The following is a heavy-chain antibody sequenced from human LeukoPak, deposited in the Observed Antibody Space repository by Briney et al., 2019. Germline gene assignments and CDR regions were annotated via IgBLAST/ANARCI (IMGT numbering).Heavy chain of an antibody. Sequence: GGSLRLSCTAPGFTFGDYGMSWFRQAPGKGLEWVTFIRSKAYGGTTEYAASVKGRFTISRDDSKSIAYLQMNSLKTEDTAVYYCARPLSGSYLSAIDYWGQGTLVTVSS. J-gene: IGHJ4*02. CDR1: GFTFGDYG. D-gene: IGHD1-26*01. V-gene: IGHV3-49*03. CDR3: ARPLSGSYLSAIDY. CDR2: IRSKAYGGTT.